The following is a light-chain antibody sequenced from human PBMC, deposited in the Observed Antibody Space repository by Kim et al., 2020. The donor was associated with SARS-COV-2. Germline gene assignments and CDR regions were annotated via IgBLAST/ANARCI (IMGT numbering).Light chain of an antibody. CDR1: QTVTSDY. CDR3: QRCDTSLP. Sequence: EIVLTQSPGTLSLSPGERATPSCRVSQTVTSDYLPWSQQKPGQTPRLLIYVASTSATGIPDRFSGSGSGTDFTLTVSRLEPEDFAVFYCQRCDTSLPFGHGTRLEIK. V-gene: IGKV3-20*01. CDR2: VAS. J-gene: IGKJ5*01.